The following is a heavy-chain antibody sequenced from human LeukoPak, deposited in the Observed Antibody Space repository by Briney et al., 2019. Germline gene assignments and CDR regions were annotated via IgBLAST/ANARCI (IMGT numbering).Heavy chain of an antibody. J-gene: IGHJ3*02. CDR2: ISYDGSSK. V-gene: IGHV3-30*04. CDR1: GFTFSTCT. CDR3: ARARSSYGYGDAFDI. D-gene: IGHD5-18*01. Sequence: GGSLRLSCAASGFTFSTCTMHWVRQAPGKGQEWVAVISYDGSSKYYADSVKGRFTISRDNSKNTLYLQMNSLRAEDTAVYYCARARSSYGYGDAFDIWGQGTMVTVSS.